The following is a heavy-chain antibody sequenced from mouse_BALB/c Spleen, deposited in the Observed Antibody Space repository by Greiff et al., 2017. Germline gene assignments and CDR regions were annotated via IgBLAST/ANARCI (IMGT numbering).Heavy chain of an antibody. J-gene: IGHJ3*01. CDR3: ARAGSSPRFAY. CDR1: GYAFTDYV. D-gene: IGHD1-1*01. Sequence: QVQLQQSGPELVKPGASVKMSCKASGYAFTDYVISWVKQRTGQGLEWIGEIYPGSGSTYYNEKFKGKATLTADKSSNTAYMQLSSLTSEDSAVYFCARAGSSPRFAYWGQGTLVTVSA. V-gene: IGHV1-77*01. CDR2: IYPGSGST.